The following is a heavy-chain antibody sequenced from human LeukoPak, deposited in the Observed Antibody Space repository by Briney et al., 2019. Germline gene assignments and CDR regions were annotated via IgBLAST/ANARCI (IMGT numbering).Heavy chain of an antibody. J-gene: IGHJ4*02. CDR1: GFTFSSYA. CDR3: ARALWSYGSGSYYFDY. Sequence: GGSLRLSCAASGFTFSSYAMSWVRQAPGKGLEWVSAISGSGGSTYYADSVKGRFTISRDNAKNSLYLQMNSLRAEDTALYYCARALWSYGSGSYYFDYWGQGTLVTVSS. V-gene: IGHV3-23*01. CDR2: ISGSGGST. D-gene: IGHD3-10*01.